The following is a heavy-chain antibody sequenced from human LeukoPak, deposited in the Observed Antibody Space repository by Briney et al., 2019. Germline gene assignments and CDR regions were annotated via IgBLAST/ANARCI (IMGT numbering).Heavy chain of an antibody. Sequence: SEPLSLTCTVSGGSISSYYWSWIRQSPGKGLEWIGYIYDSGSSKYNPSLKSRVTMSPDMSKNQFSLKLSSVTAADTAVYYCARLESGVLGDPYYYDSTGYYYRGYFDSWGQGTLVTVSS. V-gene: IGHV4-59*08. CDR2: IYDSGSS. CDR1: GGSISSYY. CDR3: ARLESGVLGDPYYYDSTGYYYRGYFDS. D-gene: IGHD3-22*01. J-gene: IGHJ4*02.